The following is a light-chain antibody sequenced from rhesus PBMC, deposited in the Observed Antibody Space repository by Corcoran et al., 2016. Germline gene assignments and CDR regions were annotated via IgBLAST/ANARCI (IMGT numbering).Light chain of an antibody. Sequence: QAAPIQSPSVSGSLGQSVTISCTGTSSDIGGYNYVSWYQQHPGKAPKLMIYDVSKRPSGVSDRFSGSKSGNTASLTISGLQAEDEADYYCSSYARSNPYIFGAGTRLTVL. CDR1: SSDIGGYNY. V-gene: IGLV2-23*01. CDR3: SSYARSNPYI. CDR2: DVS. J-gene: IGLJ1*01.